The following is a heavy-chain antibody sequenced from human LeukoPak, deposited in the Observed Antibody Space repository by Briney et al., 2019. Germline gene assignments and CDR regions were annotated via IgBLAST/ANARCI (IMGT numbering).Heavy chain of an antibody. Sequence: SETLSLTCTVSGASIRSDTYYWAWIRQPPGKGLEWIGSLWSGATTYYNPSLTGRVTIAVDTSKNQFSLILPSVAAADTAVYYCARGRRGNYFQDYWGQGTLVTVSS. CDR2: LWSGATT. CDR3: ARGRRGNYFQDY. J-gene: IGHJ4*02. V-gene: IGHV4-39*07. D-gene: IGHD1-26*01. CDR1: GASIRSDTYY.